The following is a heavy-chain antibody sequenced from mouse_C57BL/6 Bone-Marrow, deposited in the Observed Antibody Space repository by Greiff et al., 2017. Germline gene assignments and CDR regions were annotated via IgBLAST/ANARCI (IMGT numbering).Heavy chain of an antibody. V-gene: IGHV5-17*01. CDR1: GFTFSDYG. J-gene: IGHJ1*02. CDR3: ARKAYRYCDV. CDR2: ISSGSSTI. Sequence: EVMLVESGGGLVKPGGSLKLSCAASGFTFSDYGMHWVRQAPEKGLEWVAYISSGSSTIYYADTVKGRFTISRDNAKNTLFLQMTSLGSEDTAMYYWARKAYRYCDVWGTGTTVTVSS.